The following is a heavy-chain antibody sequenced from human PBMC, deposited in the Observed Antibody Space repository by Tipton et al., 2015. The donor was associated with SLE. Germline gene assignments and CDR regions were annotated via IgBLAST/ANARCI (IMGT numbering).Heavy chain of an antibody. V-gene: IGHV4-30-4*01. Sequence: LRLSCTVSGGSISSGDYYWSWIRQPPGKGLEWIGYIYYSGSTYYNPSLKSRVTISVDTSKNQFSLKLSSVTAADTAVYYCARDLEYSSSGWYFDLWGRGTLVTVSS. D-gene: IGHD6-6*01. CDR2: IYYSGST. CDR1: GGSISSGDYY. CDR3: ARDLEYSSSGWYFDL. J-gene: IGHJ2*01.